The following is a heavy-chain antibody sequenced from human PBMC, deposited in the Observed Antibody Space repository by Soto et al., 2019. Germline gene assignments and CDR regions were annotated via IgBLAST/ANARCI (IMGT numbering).Heavy chain of an antibody. CDR3: TRAAGIYWEDTRYFDI. CDR2: IGTVGDT. Sequence: EVQLVESGGDLVQPGGSLRLSCAASGFVFRTYDMHWVRQGTGEGLEWVSTIGTVGDTYYADSAKGRFTISRDDAKNSLYLQMSSLRAGDTAVYYCTRAAGIYWEDTRYFDIWGRGTLVTVSS. CDR1: GFVFRTYD. V-gene: IGHV3-13*01. D-gene: IGHD1-26*01. J-gene: IGHJ2*01.